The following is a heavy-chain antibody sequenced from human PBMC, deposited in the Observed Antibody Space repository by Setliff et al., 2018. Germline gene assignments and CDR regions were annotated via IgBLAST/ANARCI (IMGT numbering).Heavy chain of an antibody. D-gene: IGHD3-22*01. V-gene: IGHV7-4-1*02. Sequence: ASVKVSCKASGYTFTTYTMNWVRRAPGQGLEWMGWINTYTGNPTYAHGFTGRFVFSLDTSVSTAYLQISTLKAEDTAVYYCARERARDSSGYYSDYWGQGTLVTVSS. CDR3: ARERARDSSGYYSDY. J-gene: IGHJ4*02. CDR2: INTYTGNP. CDR1: GYTFTTYT.